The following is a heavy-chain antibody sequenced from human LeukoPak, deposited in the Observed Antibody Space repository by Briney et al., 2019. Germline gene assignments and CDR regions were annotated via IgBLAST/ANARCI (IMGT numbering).Heavy chain of an antibody. V-gene: IGHV3-15*01. D-gene: IGHD4-17*01. CDR1: GVTFSNAW. Sequence: GGSLRLSCAASGVTFSNAWMSWVRQAPGKGREWVGRIKSKIDGGTTDYAAPVKGRFTISRHDSKNTLYPQMNSLKTEDSAVYYCTTDGDYGDGLRGDYWGQGTLVTVSS. J-gene: IGHJ4*02. CDR3: TTDGDYGDGLRGDY. CDR2: IKSKIDGGTT.